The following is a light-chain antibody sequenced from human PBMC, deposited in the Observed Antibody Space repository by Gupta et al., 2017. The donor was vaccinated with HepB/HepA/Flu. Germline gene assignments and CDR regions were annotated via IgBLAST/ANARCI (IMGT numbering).Light chain of an antibody. V-gene: IGKV1-5*03. J-gene: IGKJ1*01. Sequence: DIQMTQSPSTLSASVGDRGTITCRASQSISSWLAWYQQKPGKAPKRLIYKASSLESGVPSRFSGSGSGTEFTLTISSLQPDDFATYYCQQYNSYALTFGQGTKVDIK. CDR1: QSISSW. CDR2: KAS. CDR3: QQYNSYALT.